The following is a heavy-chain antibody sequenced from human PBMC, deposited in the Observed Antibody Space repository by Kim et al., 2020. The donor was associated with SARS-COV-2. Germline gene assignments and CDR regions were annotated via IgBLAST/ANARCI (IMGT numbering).Heavy chain of an antibody. V-gene: IGHV3-30*02. D-gene: IGHD1-26*01. Sequence: YYADSVKGRFTIARDNSKNTLYLQMNSLRAEDTAVYYCAAALSGSYDFDYWGQGTLVTVSS. J-gene: IGHJ4*02. CDR3: AAALSGSYDFDY.